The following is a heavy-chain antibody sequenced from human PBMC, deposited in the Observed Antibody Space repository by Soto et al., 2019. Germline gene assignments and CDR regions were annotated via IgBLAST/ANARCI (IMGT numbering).Heavy chain of an antibody. V-gene: IGHV4-30-4*01. CDR1: GGSISSGDYY. D-gene: IGHD3-9*01. Sequence: QVQLQESGPGLVKPSQTLSLTCTVSGGSISSGDYYWSWIRQPPGKGLEWIGYIYYSGSTYYNPSLKSRVTISVDTSKNQFSLKLSSVTAADTAVYYCARAHDDILTGYQSLLFDYWGQGTLVTASS. J-gene: IGHJ4*02. CDR3: ARAHDDILTGYQSLLFDY. CDR2: IYYSGST.